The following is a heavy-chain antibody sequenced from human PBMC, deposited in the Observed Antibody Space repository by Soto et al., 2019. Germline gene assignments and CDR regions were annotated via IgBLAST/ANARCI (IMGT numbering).Heavy chain of an antibody. CDR2: IINVDGST. CDR3: AKGGRNYDVLFES. V-gene: IGHV3-23*01. CDR1: GFPFTTYV. D-gene: IGHD3-22*01. J-gene: IGHJ5*01. Sequence: PGGSLRLSCAASGFPFTTYVMSWVRQVPGKGLDWVSSIINVDGSTYYTDSVKGRFIISRDTSKNTVSLQMNSLRAEDTAIYYCAKGGRNYDVLFESWGQGTPVTVSS.